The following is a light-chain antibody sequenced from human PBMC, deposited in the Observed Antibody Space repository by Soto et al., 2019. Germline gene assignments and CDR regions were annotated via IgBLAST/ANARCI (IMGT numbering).Light chain of an antibody. CDR3: ATWADGLNSYV. J-gene: IGLJ1*01. Sequence: QLVLTQPPSASGTPGQRVTISCCGSSSNIGSNTVSWYQQLPQRAPKLLIFSNNQRPSGVPDRFSGSKSGTSASLAISGLQSEDEADYYCATWADGLNSYVFGTGTKLTVL. V-gene: IGLV1-44*01. CDR1: SSNIGSNT. CDR2: SNN.